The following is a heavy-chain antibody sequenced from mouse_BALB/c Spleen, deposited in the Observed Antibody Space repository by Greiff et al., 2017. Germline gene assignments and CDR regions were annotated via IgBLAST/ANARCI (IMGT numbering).Heavy chain of an antibody. V-gene: IGHV14-3*02. CDR2: IDPANGNT. CDR1: GFNIKDTY. Sequence: EVQLQQSGAELVKPGASVKLSCTASGFNIKDTYMHWVKQRPEQGLEWIGRIDPANGNTKYDPKFQGKATITADTSSNTAYLQLSSLTSEDTAVYYCARQLGLRYYFDYWGQGTTLTVSS. J-gene: IGHJ2*01. D-gene: IGHD3-1*01. CDR3: ARQLGLRYYFDY.